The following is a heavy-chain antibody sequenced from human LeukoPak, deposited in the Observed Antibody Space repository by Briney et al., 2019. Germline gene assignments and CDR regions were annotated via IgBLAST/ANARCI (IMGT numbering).Heavy chain of an antibody. V-gene: IGHV4-34*01. J-gene: IGHJ6*02. Sequence: SETLSLTCAVYGGPFSGYYWSWIRQPPGKGLEWIGEINHSGSTNYDPSLKTRVTISLDTSKSLFSLRLTYVTAADTAVYYCARGQYVGYSSSWSIHYYYYGMDVWGQGTTVTVSS. CDR2: INHSGST. CDR1: GGPFSGYY. D-gene: IGHD6-13*01. CDR3: ARGQYVGYSSSWSIHYYYYGMDV.